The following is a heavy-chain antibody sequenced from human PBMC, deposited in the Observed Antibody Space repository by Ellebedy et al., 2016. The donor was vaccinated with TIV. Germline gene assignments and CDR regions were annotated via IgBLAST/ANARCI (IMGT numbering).Heavy chain of an antibody. J-gene: IGHJ4*02. CDR1: GFTFTTSA. CDR2: IVVGSGNT. V-gene: IGHV1-58*01. CDR3: ATRGT. D-gene: IGHD1-14*01. Sequence: ASVKVSCKASGFTFTTSAVQWVRQARGQRLEWIGWIVVGSGNTNYAQKFQGRVTMTEDTSTDTAYMELSSLRSEDTAVYYCATRGTWGQGTLVTVSS.